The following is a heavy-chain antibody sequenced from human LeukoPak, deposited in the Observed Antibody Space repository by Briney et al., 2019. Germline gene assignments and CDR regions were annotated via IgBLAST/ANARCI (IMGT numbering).Heavy chain of an antibody. CDR2: IYYSGST. Sequence: SETLSLTCTVSGGSISSYYWNWIRQPPGEGLGWIGYIYYSGSTNYNPSLKSRVTISVETSKNQFSLKLSSVTAADTAVYYCARVGGRYCSGGTCYSYHYGMDVWGQGTTVTVSS. CDR1: GGSISSYY. CDR3: ARVGGRYCSGGTCYSYHYGMDV. V-gene: IGHV4-59*01. J-gene: IGHJ6*02. D-gene: IGHD2-15*01.